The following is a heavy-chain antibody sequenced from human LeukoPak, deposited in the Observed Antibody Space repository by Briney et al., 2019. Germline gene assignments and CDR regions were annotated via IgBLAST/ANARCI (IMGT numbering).Heavy chain of an antibody. CDR3: AIAQGHYYYYYYMDV. J-gene: IGHJ6*03. V-gene: IGHV4-39*07. Sequence: SETLSLTCTVSGGSISSSSYYWGWIRQPPGKGLEWIGEINHSGSTNYNPSLKSRVTISVDTSKNQFSLKLGSVTAADTAVYYCAIAQGHYYYYYYMDVWGKGTTVTVSS. CDR1: GGSISSSSYY. CDR2: INHSGST.